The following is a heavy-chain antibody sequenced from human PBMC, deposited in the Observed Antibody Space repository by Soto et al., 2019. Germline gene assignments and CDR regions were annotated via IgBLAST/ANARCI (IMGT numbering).Heavy chain of an antibody. Sequence: PGGSLRLSCAASGFTFSSYSMNWVRQAPGKGLEWVSSISSSSSYIYYADSVKGRFTISRDNAKNSLYLQMNSLRAEDTAVYYCARDILDGKYMIRWFDPWGQGTLVTVSS. J-gene: IGHJ5*02. D-gene: IGHD3-22*01. V-gene: IGHV3-21*01. CDR3: ARDILDGKYMIRWFDP. CDR1: GFTFSSYS. CDR2: ISSSSSYI.